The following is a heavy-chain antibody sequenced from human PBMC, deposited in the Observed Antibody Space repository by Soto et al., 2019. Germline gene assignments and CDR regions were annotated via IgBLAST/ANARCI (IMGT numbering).Heavy chain of an antibody. CDR2: IYYSGST. V-gene: IGHV4-59*08. Sequence: PSETLSLTCTVSGGSISSYHWSWIRQPPGKGLEWIGYIYYSGSTNYNPSLKSRVTISVDTSKNQFSLKLSSVTAADTAVYYCARHRQGDYGDYNFDYWGQGTLVTVSS. J-gene: IGHJ4*02. D-gene: IGHD4-17*01. CDR3: ARHRQGDYGDYNFDY. CDR1: GGSISSYH.